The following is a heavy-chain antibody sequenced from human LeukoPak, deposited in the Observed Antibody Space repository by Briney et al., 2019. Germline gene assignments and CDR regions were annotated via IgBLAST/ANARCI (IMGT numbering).Heavy chain of an antibody. CDR2: ISSSSSYI. D-gene: IGHD6-13*01. CDR1: GFTFSSYS. V-gene: IGHV3-21*01. CDR3: ASPYNSRWYELCY. Sequence: PGGSVRLSCAASGFTFSSYSMNWVRQAPGKGLEWVSSISSSSSYIYYADSVKGRFTIARDNAKKSLYLQMNSLRAEDTAVYYCASPYNSRWYELCYWGQGTLVTVSS. J-gene: IGHJ4*02.